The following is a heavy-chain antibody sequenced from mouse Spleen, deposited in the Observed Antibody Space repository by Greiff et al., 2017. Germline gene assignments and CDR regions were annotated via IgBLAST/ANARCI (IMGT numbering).Heavy chain of an antibody. Sequence: VQLQQSGAELARPGASVKMSCKASGYTFTSYTMHWVKQRPGQGLEWIGYINPSSGYTKYNQKFKDKAKLTADKSSSTAYMQLSSLTSEDSAVYYCARGEGDYAMDYWGQGTSVTVSS. CDR1: GYTFTSYT. CDR3: ARGEGDYAMDY. V-gene: IGHV1-4*01. J-gene: IGHJ4*01. CDR2: INPSSGYT.